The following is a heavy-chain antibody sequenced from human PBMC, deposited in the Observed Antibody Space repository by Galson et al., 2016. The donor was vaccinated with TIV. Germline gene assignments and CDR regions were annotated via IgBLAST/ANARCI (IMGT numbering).Heavy chain of an antibody. CDR3: ARGSGDTYYYHFGMEV. CDR2: IIPIFGTA. D-gene: IGHD4-17*01. V-gene: IGHV1-69*13. CDR1: GATFNKYA. Sequence: SVKVSCKASGATFNKYAISWVRQAPGQGLEWMGGIIPIFGTANYAQKFQGRVTITADEFPSAAYMELNSLRSEDTAVYYCARGSGDTYYYHFGMEVWGQGTTVTVAS. J-gene: IGHJ6*02.